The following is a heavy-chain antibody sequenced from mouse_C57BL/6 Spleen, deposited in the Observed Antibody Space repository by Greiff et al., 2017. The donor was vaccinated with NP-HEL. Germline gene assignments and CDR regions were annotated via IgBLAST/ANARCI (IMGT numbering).Heavy chain of an antibody. Sequence: EVQLQQSGPELVKPGASVKMSCKASGYTFTDYNMHWVKQSHGKSLEWIGYINPNNGGTSYNQKFKGKATLTVNKSSSTAYMELSSLTSEDSAVYYCARYDYYGSSWFAYWGQGTLVTVSA. D-gene: IGHD1-1*01. CDR1: GYTFTDYN. V-gene: IGHV1-22*01. J-gene: IGHJ3*01. CDR2: INPNNGGT. CDR3: ARYDYYGSSWFAY.